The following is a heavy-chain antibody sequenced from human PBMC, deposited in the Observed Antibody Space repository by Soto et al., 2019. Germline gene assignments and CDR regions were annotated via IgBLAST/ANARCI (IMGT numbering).Heavy chain of an antibody. J-gene: IGHJ6*02. D-gene: IGHD2-15*01. V-gene: IGHV1-69*13. Sequence: ASVKVSCKASGGTFSSYAISWVRQAPGQGLEWMGGIIPIFGTANYAQKFQGRVTITADESTSTAYMELSSLRSEDTAVYYCARDRSVVVVAAPTYYYYGLDVWGQGTTVTVSS. CDR3: ARDRSVVVVAAPTYYYYGLDV. CDR1: GGTFSSYA. CDR2: IIPIFGTA.